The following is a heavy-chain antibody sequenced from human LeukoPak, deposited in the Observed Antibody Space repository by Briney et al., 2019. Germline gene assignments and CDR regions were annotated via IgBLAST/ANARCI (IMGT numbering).Heavy chain of an antibody. CDR3: ARHDGGSYTHEHNWFDP. CDR1: GGSISSYC. Sequence: KPSETLSLTCTVSGGSISSYCWSWIRQPPGKGLEWIGYIYYSGSTNYNPSLKSRVTISVDTSKNQFSLKLSSVTAADTAVYYCARHDGGSYTHEHNWFDPWGQGTLVTVSS. V-gene: IGHV4-59*08. CDR2: IYYSGST. J-gene: IGHJ5*02. D-gene: IGHD1-26*01.